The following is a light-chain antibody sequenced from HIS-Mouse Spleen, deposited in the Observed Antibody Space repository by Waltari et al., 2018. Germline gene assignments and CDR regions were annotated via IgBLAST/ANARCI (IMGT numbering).Light chain of an antibody. CDR1: SSNIGSNT. CDR2: SNN. V-gene: IGLV1-44*01. J-gene: IGLJ3*02. Sequence: QSVLTQPPSASGTPGQRVTISCSGSSSNIGSNTVNWYQQLPGTAPKLLIYSNNQRPPGVPDRFSGSKSGPSASLAISGLQSEDEADYYCAAWDDSLNGWVFGGGTKLTVL. CDR3: AAWDDSLNGWV.